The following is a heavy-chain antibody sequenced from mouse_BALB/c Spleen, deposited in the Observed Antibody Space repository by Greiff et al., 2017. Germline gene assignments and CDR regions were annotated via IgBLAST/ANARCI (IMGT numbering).Heavy chain of an antibody. CDR3: ARSYYGSSYDYYAMDY. J-gene: IGHJ4*01. Sequence: VQLQQSGAELMKPGASVKISCKATGYTFSSYWIEWVKQRPGHGLEWIGEILPGSGSTNYNEKFKGKATFTADTSSNTAYMQLSSLTSEDSAVYYCARSYYGSSYDYYAMDYWGQGTSVTVSS. V-gene: IGHV1-9*01. CDR2: ILPGSGST. D-gene: IGHD1-1*01. CDR1: GYTFSSYW.